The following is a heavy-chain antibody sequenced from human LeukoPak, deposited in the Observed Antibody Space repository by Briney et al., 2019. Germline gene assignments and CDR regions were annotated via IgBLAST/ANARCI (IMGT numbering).Heavy chain of an antibody. CDR3: AREGYDFWSGYPDV. J-gene: IGHJ6*04. CDR2: IYYSGST. CDR1: GGSISSGDYY. Sequence: SQTLSLTCTVSGGSISSGDYYWSWIRQPPGKGLEWSGYIYYSGSTYYNPSLKSRVTMSVDTSKNQFSLKLSSVTAADTAVYYCAREGYDFWSGYPDVWGKGTTVTVSS. D-gene: IGHD3-3*01. V-gene: IGHV4-30-4*08.